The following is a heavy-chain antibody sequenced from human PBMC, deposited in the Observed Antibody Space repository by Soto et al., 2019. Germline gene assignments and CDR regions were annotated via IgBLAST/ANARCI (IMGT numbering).Heavy chain of an antibody. CDR1: GGSVSSGSYY. D-gene: IGHD6-6*01. CDR2: IYYSGST. Sequence: QVQLQESGPGLVKPSETLSLTCTVSGGSVSSGSYYWSWIRQPPGKGLEWIGYIYYSGSTNYNPSLKSRVTISVDTSKNQFSLKLSSVTAADTAVYYCARGGSEYSSSPGAFDIWGLGTMVTVSS. V-gene: IGHV4-61*01. J-gene: IGHJ3*02. CDR3: ARGGSEYSSSPGAFDI.